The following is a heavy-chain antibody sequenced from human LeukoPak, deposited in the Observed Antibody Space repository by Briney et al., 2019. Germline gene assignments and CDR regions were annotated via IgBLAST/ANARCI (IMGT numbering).Heavy chain of an antibody. V-gene: IGHV4-59*01. D-gene: IGHD3-10*01. CDR2: IYYSGSS. J-gene: IGHJ5*02. CDR1: GGSISSYY. CDR3: ANSGMRDSGQNWFVP. Sequence: SETLSLTCSVSGGSISSYYWSWIRQPPGRGLEWIGHIYYSGSSKYNPSLKRRVTMSIDMSKNQFSLKLSSVTAADTAVYYCANSGMRDSGQNWFVPWGQGTLVTVSS.